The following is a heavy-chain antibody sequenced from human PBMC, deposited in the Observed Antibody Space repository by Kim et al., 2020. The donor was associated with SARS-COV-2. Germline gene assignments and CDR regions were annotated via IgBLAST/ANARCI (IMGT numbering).Heavy chain of an antibody. V-gene: IGHV4-59*13. D-gene: IGHD3-9*01. CDR2: IYYSGST. CDR1: GGSISSYY. Sequence: SETLSLTCTVSGGSISSYYWSWIRQPPGKGLEWIGYIYYSGSTNYNPSLKSRVTISVDTSKNQFSLKLSSVTAADTAVYYCARHVLRYFDWLYFDYWGQGTLVTVSS. J-gene: IGHJ4*02. CDR3: ARHVLRYFDWLYFDY.